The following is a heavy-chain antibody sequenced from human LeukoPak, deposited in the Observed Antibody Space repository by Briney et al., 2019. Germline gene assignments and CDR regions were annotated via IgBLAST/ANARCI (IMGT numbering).Heavy chain of an antibody. D-gene: IGHD6-6*01. J-gene: IGHJ4*02. Sequence: GGSLRLSCAASGFTFSSYWMSWVRQAPGKGLEWVANIKQDGSEKYYVDSVKGRFTISRDNAKNSLYLQMNSLRAEDTAVYYCARDKLYIAARPPYYFDYWGQGTLVTVSS. CDR1: GFTFSSYW. CDR3: ARDKLYIAARPPYYFDY. V-gene: IGHV3-7*01. CDR2: IKQDGSEK.